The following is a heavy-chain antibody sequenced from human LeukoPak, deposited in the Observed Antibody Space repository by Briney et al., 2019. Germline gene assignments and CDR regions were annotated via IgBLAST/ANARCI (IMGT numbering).Heavy chain of an antibody. CDR2: ISGSGGST. D-gene: IGHD1-26*01. CDR1: GFTFSSYA. Sequence: GGSLRLSCAASGFTFSSYAMSWVRQAPGKGLEWVSAISGSGGSTYYADSVKGRFTISRDNSKNTLYLQMNSLRAEDTAVYYCAKGEWELRLSYYYYYMDVWGKGTTVTISS. V-gene: IGHV3-23*01. CDR3: AKGEWELRLSYYYYYMDV. J-gene: IGHJ6*03.